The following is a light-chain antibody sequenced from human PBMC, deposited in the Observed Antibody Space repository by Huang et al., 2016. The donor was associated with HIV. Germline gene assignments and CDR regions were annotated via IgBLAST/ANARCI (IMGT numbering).Light chain of an antibody. Sequence: VMMSQSPATLAASPGARVTLSCGASQSVNTNLAWYQQQPGQPPRLLIYAASTRATGVPARFAGSGSGTEFTLTIDSLQSDDFAVYYCQQYNKWPPEYTFGQGTRLEIK. CDR3: QQYNKWPPEYT. V-gene: IGKV3-15*01. CDR2: AAS. J-gene: IGKJ2*01. CDR1: QSVNTN.